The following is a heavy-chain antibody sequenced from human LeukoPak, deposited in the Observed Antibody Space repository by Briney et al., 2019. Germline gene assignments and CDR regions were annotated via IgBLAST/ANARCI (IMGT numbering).Heavy chain of an antibody. J-gene: IGHJ4*02. CDR3: AKGRAVVASSPEFDY. CDR1: GFTFSTYG. V-gene: IGHV3-30*18. D-gene: IGHD3-10*01. CDR2: ISYDGSNK. Sequence: GGSLRLSCAASGFTFSTYGIHWVRQTPGKGLDWVAVISYDGSNKYYADSVKGRFDISRDNSKDTAYLQVNSLRVEDTGVYYCAKGRAVVASSPEFDYWGQGTLVTVSS.